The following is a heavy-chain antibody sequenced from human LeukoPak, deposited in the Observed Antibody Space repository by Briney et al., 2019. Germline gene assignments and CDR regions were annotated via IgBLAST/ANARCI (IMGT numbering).Heavy chain of an antibody. CDR1: GFTFSSYS. CDR2: ISSSSSYI. D-gene: IGHD3-22*01. J-gene: IGHJ4*02. V-gene: IGHV3-21*01. CDR3: AREIVYYDSSGFDY. Sequence: GGSLRLSCAASGFTFSSYSMNWVRQAPGKGLEWASSISSSSSYIYYADSVKGRFTISRDNAKNSLYLQMNSLRAEDTAVYYCAREIVYYDSSGFDYWGQGTLVTVSS.